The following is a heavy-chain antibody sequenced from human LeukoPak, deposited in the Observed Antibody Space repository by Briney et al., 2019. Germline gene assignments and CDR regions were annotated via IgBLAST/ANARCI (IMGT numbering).Heavy chain of an antibody. D-gene: IGHD3-10*01. Sequence: GGSLRLSCAASGFTFSSYAMSWVRQAPGKGLEWVSAISGSGGSTYYADSVKGRFTISRDNSKNTLYLQMNSLRAEDTAVYYCANRETYYYGWRIEYAFDIWGQGTMVTVSS. V-gene: IGHV3-23*01. J-gene: IGHJ3*02. CDR3: ANRETYYYGWRIEYAFDI. CDR1: GFTFSSYA. CDR2: ISGSGGST.